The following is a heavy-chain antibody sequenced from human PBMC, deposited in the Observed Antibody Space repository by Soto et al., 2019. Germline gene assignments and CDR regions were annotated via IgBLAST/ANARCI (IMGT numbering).Heavy chain of an antibody. CDR3: ARYSSGPGESYGMDV. CDR2: ISSSGSTI. D-gene: IGHD6-19*01. V-gene: IGHV3-48*03. J-gene: IGHJ6*02. CDR1: GFTFSSYE. Sequence: GGSLRLSCAASGFTFSSYEMNWVRQAPGKGLEWVSYISSSGSTIYYADSVKGRFTISRDNAKNSLYLQMNSPRAEDTAVYYCARYSSGPGESYGMDVWGQGTTVTVSS.